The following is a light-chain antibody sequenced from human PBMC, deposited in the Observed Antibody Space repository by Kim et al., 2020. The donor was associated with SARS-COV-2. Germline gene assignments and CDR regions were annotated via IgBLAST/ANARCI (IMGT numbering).Light chain of an antibody. CDR2: YDS. J-gene: IGLJ3*02. Sequence: APVRTAGITCGGDNIGSKSVHWYQLKPGQAPVLVIYYDSDRPSGIPERFSGSNSGNTATLTISRVEAGDEADYYCQVWDSTSDHRVFGGGTQLTVL. CDR3: QVWDSTSDHRV. CDR1: NIGSKS. V-gene: IGLV3-21*04.